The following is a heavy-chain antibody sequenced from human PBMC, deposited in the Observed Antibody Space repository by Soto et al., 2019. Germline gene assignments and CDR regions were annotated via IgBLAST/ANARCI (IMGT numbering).Heavy chain of an antibody. CDR2: IWYDGSNK. V-gene: IGHV3-33*01. Sequence: QVQLVESGGGVVQPGRSLRLSCAASGFTFSSYGMHWFRQAPGKGLEWVAVIWYDGSNKYYADPVKGRFTISRDNSKNTLYLQMNSLRAEDTAVYYCARDHMATIYYWGQGTLVTVSS. D-gene: IGHD5-12*01. J-gene: IGHJ4*02. CDR3: ARDHMATIYY. CDR1: GFTFSSYG.